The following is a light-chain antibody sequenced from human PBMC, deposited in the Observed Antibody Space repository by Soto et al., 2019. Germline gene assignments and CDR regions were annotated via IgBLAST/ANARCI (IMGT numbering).Light chain of an antibody. CDR2: GAS. V-gene: IGKV3-20*01. Sequence: DIVLTQSPGTLSLSPGERATLSCRASQSVGTYLAWYQQKPGQAPRLLIYGASSRATGIPDRFSGSGSGTDFTLTISRLEPEDFAVYYCQQYVSLPLTFGGGTKVDIK. J-gene: IGKJ4*01. CDR1: QSVGTY. CDR3: QQYVSLPLT.